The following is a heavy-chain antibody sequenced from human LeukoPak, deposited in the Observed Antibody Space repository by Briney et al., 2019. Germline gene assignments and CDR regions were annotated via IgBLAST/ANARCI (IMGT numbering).Heavy chain of an antibody. CDR1: GFTFSNYG. J-gene: IGHJ1*01. CDR2: ISGSGVST. V-gene: IGHV3-23*01. Sequence: TGGSLRLSCAASGFTFSNYGMDWVRQAPRRGVECVSGISGSGVSTYYEDSVEGRVTISRDNSKNTLYLQMNSLSPEDTALYYCAKDSNGPTGPEDFHHWGQGTLVTVSS. D-gene: IGHD2-8*01. CDR3: AKDSNGPTGPEDFHH.